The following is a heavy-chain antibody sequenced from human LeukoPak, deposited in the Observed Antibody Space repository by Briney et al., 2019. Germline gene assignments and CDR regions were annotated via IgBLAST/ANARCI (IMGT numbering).Heavy chain of an antibody. V-gene: IGHV3-23*01. D-gene: IGHD2-2*01. CDR3: AKDTYGYCSSTSCFGDYYGMDV. CDR1: GFTFSSYA. CDR2: ISGSGGST. J-gene: IGHJ6*02. Sequence: GGSLRLSCAASGFTFSSYAVSWARQAPGKGLEWVSAISGSGGSTYYADSVKGRFTISRDNSKNTLYLQMNSLRAEDTAVYYCAKDTYGYCSSTSCFGDYYGMDVWGQGTTVTVSS.